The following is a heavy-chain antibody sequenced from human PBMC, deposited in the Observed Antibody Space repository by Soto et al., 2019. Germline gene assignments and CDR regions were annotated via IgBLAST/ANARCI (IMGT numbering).Heavy chain of an antibody. J-gene: IGHJ4*02. CDR3: ARSAGWYAVHS. Sequence: QVQLQESGPGLVKPSGTLSLTCAVSGDSVSSPYYWCWVRQPPGKGLEWIGEVFHTGTTSYNPSLRRRVTISMDKSINQFSLDLSSVTAADMAVYYCARSAGWYAVHSWGPGTLVIVSS. CDR1: GDSVSSPYY. CDR2: VFHTGTT. D-gene: IGHD6-19*01. V-gene: IGHV4-4*02.